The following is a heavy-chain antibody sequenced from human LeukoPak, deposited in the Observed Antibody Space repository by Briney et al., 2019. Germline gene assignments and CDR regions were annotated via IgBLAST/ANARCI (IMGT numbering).Heavy chain of an antibody. J-gene: IGHJ3*02. V-gene: IGHV3-9*01. Sequence: PGGSLRLSCAASGFIFSNYGMHWVRQAPGKGLEWVSGISWNSGSIGYADSVKGRFTISRDNAKNSLYLQMNSLRAEDTALYYCAKDIKPYCSGGSCYGRTSAFDIWGQGTMVTVSS. CDR2: ISWNSGSI. D-gene: IGHD2-15*01. CDR3: AKDIKPYCSGGSCYGRTSAFDI. CDR1: GFIFSNYG.